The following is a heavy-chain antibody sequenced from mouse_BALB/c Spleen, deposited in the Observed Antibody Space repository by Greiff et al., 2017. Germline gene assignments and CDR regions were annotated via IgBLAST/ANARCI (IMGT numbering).Heavy chain of an antibody. Sequence: EVHLVESGGGLVKPGGSLKLSCAASGFTFSDYYMYWVRQTPEKRLEWVATISDGGSYTYYPDSVKGRFTISRDNAKNNLYLQMSSLKSEDTAMYYCARALPSYYGSNPFAYWGQGTLVTVSA. J-gene: IGHJ3*01. CDR1: GFTFSDYY. CDR2: ISDGGSYT. D-gene: IGHD1-1*01. V-gene: IGHV5-4*02. CDR3: ARALPSYYGSNPFAY.